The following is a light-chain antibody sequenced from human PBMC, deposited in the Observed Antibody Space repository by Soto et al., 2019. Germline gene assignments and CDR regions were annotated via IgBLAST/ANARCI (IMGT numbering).Light chain of an antibody. CDR1: SSDVGGYNY. Sequence: QSVLAQPASVSGSPGQSITISCTGTSSDVGGYNYVSWYQQHPGKAPKLMIYDVSYRPSGVSNRFSGSKSGNTASLTISGLQAEDEGDYYCSSYTGSSTLYVFGSGTRSPS. CDR3: SSYTGSSTLYV. V-gene: IGLV2-14*01. J-gene: IGLJ1*01. CDR2: DVS.